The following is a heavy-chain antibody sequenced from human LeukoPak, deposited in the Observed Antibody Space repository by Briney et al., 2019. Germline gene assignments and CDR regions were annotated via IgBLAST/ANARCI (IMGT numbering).Heavy chain of an antibody. CDR1: GDSISRDTYY. Sequence: PSETLSLTCTVSGDSISRDTYYWGWLRQPPGKGLEWIGSIYYTGRPYDNPSLKSRVTISIDTSKNQVSLNLRSVTVADTAMYYCARHASWFDPWGQGTLVIVSS. J-gene: IGHJ5*01. CDR2: IYYTGRP. V-gene: IGHV4-39*01. CDR3: ARHASWFDP.